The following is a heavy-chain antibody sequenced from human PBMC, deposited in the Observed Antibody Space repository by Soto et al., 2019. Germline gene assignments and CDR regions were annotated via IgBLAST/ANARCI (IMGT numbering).Heavy chain of an antibody. CDR3: ARGDSTDSSSGVCSFYYHYTMDV. Sequence: QVQLVQSGAEVKKPGASLKVSCRASGYTFIDYHIHWVRQAPGQGLEWMGRINPKSEGINFVPKFPDGVTMTTDTSTSTAYLELTGLKSDDPAVYYCARGDSTDSSSGVCSFYYHYTMDVWGPGTTVTVSS. V-gene: IGHV1-2*02. J-gene: IGHJ6*02. CDR1: GYTFIDYH. CDR2: INPKSEGI. D-gene: IGHD2-21*02.